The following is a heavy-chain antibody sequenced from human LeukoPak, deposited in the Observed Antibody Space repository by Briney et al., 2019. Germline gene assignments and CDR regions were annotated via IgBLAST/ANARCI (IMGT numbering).Heavy chain of an antibody. CDR1: GGSISSTTYY. Sequence: SSETLSLTCTVSGGSISSTTYYWGWIRQPPGKGLEWIGSIYYTGSTYYNPSLKSRVAMSLDMSENQFSLMLSSVTAADTAVYYCATTPVIVGATAHWYFDHWGRGSLVTVSS. CDR2: IYYTGST. J-gene: IGHJ2*01. D-gene: IGHD1-26*01. V-gene: IGHV4-39*07. CDR3: ATTPVIVGATAHWYFDH.